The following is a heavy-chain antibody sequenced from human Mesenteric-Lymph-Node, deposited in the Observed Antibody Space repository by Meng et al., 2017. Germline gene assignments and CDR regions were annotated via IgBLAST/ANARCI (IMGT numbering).Heavy chain of an antibody. CDR3: GRDQGRQLINH. CDR1: GDSISSDIW. D-gene: IGHD1-1*01. CDR2: VYHRGDT. J-gene: IGHJ4*02. Sequence: VKLQESGPGLVKPSGTLSLTCTVSGDSISSDIWWSWVRQPPGKGLEWIGEVYHRGDTNYNPSLKSRVVISVDRSKNQFSLNLSSVTAADTAVYYCGRDQGRQLINHWGQGTLVTVSS. V-gene: IGHV4-4*02.